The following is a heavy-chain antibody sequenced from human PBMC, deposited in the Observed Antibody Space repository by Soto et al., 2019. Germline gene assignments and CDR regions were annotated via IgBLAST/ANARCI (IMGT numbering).Heavy chain of an antibody. Sequence: ASVEVCGEASGYTFTSYGISWVRQAPGQGLEWMGWISAYNGNTNYAQKLQGRVTMTTDTSTSTAYMELRSLRSDDTAVYYCARSIAAAGTGDYWGQGTLVTVSS. CDR2: ISAYNGNT. CDR1: GYTFTSYG. CDR3: ARSIAAAGTGDY. D-gene: IGHD6-13*01. J-gene: IGHJ4*02. V-gene: IGHV1-18*01.